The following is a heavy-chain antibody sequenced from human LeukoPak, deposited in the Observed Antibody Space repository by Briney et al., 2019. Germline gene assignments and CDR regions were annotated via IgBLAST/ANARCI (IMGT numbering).Heavy chain of an antibody. J-gene: IGHJ5*02. CDR2: INPNSGGT. CDR3: ARDGSLLWFGESLNWFDP. D-gene: IGHD3-10*01. CDR1: GYTFTGYY. Sequence: ASVKVSCKASGYTFTGYYMHWVRQAPGQGLEWMGWINPNSGGTNYAQKFQGRVTMTRDTFISTAYMELSRLRSDDTAVYYCARDGSLLWFGESLNWFDPWGQGTLVAVSS. V-gene: IGHV1-2*02.